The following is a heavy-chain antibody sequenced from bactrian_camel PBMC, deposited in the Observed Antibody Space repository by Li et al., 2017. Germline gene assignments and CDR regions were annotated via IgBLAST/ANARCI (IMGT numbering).Heavy chain of an antibody. D-gene: IGHD2*01. CDR3: AAGRRRHGPPSLRPGDYSV. Sequence: HVQLVESGGGSVEAGGSLRLSCAASGYISGSKCMGWFRQAPGKEREGVASLASDGSSIYANSLKGRFSISKDNARNWLDLQMDSLEPGDTARYYCAAGRRRHGPPSLRPGDYSVWGQGTQVTVS. CDR2: LASDGSS. CDR1: GYISGSKC. V-gene: IGHV3S53*01. J-gene: IGHJ4*01.